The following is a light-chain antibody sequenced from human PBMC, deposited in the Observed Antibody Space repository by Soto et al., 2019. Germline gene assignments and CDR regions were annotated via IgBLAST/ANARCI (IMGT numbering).Light chain of an antibody. CDR2: AAS. J-gene: IGKJ4*01. V-gene: IGKV1-39*01. CDR1: QSISNY. Sequence: DLEMTQSPSSLSASVGDRVTITCRASQSISNYLNWYQHKPGKVPKLLIYAASSLQSGVLTRFSGSGSGTDFTPTINSLQPEDFATYYCQQSYGTPLTFGGGTKIEIK. CDR3: QQSYGTPLT.